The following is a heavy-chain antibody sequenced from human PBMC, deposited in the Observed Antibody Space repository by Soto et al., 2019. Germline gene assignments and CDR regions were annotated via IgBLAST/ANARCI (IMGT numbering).Heavy chain of an antibody. CDR1: GFTFSDYH. CDR2: ARNDPRARTT. J-gene: IGHJ4*02. CDR3: VAGLHY. Sequence: EMQLVESGGGLVQPGGSLRLSCAASGFTFSDYHMEWVRQAPGKGLEWIGRARNDPRARTTQHAASVRGRFITSRDDSENSLYLQMNSLKTEDTAVYYCVAGLHYWGKGTLVTVSS. V-gene: IGHV3-72*01.